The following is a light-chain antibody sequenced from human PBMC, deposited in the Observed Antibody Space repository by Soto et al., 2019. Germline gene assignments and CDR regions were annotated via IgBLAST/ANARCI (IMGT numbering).Light chain of an antibody. CDR1: QSVNSY. J-gene: IGKJ2*01. CDR3: QQRSNWLYT. CDR2: DAS. Sequence: EIVLTQSPATLSSSPGERATLSCRASQSVNSYLAWYHQKPGQAPRLLIYDASNSATGIPDRFSGSGSGTDFTLTISSLEPEDFAVYYCQQRSNWLYTFGQGTKLEIK. V-gene: IGKV3-11*01.